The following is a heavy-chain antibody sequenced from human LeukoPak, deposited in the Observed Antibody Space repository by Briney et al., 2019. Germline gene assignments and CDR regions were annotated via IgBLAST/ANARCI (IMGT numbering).Heavy chain of an antibody. J-gene: IGHJ5*02. CDR2: IYYSGST. V-gene: IGHV4-39*01. Sequence: SETLFLTCTVSGGSISSSSYYWGWIRQPPGKGLEWIGSIYYSGSTYYNPSLKSRVTISVDTSKNQFSLKLSSVTAADTAVYYCARHYVDTAMVTFWFDPWGQGTLVTVSS. CDR1: GGSISSSSYY. D-gene: IGHD5-18*01. CDR3: ARHYVDTAMVTFWFDP.